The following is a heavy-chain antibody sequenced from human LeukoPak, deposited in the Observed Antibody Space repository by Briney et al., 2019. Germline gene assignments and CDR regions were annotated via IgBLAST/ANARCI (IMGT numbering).Heavy chain of an antibody. Sequence: GGSLRLSCAASGFTFTNYAMNWVRQAPGKGLEWVSGISGSGGSTYYAASVKGRFTISRDNSKNTLYLQMNSLRAEDTVVYYCAKRGSYYYDSSGYFGYWGQGTLVTVSS. CDR3: AKRGSYYYDSSGYFGY. D-gene: IGHD3-22*01. V-gene: IGHV3-23*01. CDR2: ISGSGGST. CDR1: GFTFTNYA. J-gene: IGHJ4*02.